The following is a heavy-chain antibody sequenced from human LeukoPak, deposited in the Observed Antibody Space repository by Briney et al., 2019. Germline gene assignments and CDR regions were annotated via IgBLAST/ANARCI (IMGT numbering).Heavy chain of an antibody. J-gene: IGHJ4*02. CDR1: GYTFTSYD. CDR3: ARAPRDYYDSSGYYSY. Sequence: ASVKVSCKASGYTFTSYDINWVRRATGQGLEWMGWMNPNSGNTGYAQKFQGRVTKTRNTSISTAYMELSSLRSEDTAVYYCARAPRDYYDSSGYYSYWGQGTLVTVSS. CDR2: MNPNSGNT. D-gene: IGHD3-22*01. V-gene: IGHV1-8*01.